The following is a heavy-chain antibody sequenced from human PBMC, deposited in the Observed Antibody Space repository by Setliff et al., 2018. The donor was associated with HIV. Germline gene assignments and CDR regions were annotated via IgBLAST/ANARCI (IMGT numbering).Heavy chain of an antibody. V-gene: IGHV1-3*01. CDR3: ARGGAREYQLLYNYFDP. CDR2: INSDNGNT. D-gene: IGHD2-2*01. CDR1: GYTLSACA. J-gene: IGHJ5*02. Sequence: GASVKVSCKASGYTLSACALYWVRQAPGQRREWMGWINSDNGNTKFSQKFQGRLTITADTTASTAYMVLSSLTSEDTAVYYCARGGAREYQLLYNYFDPWGQGTLVTVSS.